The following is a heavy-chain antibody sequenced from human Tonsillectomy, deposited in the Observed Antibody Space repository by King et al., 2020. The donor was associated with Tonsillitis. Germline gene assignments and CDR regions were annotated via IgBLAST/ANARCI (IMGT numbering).Heavy chain of an antibody. Sequence: VQLVESGAEVKKPGESLKISCKGSGYSFTSYWIGWVRQMPGKGLEWMGIIYPGDSDTRYSPSFQGQVTISADKSNNTAYLQWSSLKASDSAMYYCARLGGPPHSRGYNYDYDYWGQGTLLTVSS. V-gene: IGHV5-51*01. CDR1: GYSFTSYW. D-gene: IGHD5-18*01. CDR3: ARLGGPPHSRGYNYDYDY. CDR2: IYPGDSDT. J-gene: IGHJ4*02.